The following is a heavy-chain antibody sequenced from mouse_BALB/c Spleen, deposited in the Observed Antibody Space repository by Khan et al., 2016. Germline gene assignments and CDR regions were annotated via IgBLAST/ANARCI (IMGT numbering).Heavy chain of an antibody. CDR3: ARYPYYYAMDY. Sequence: EVQLQESGPGLVKPSQSLSLTCTVTGYSITSDYAWNWLRQFPGNKLEWMGYISYSGSTSYNPSLKSRISITRDTSKNQFFLQLNSVTTEDTATYYCARYPYYYAMDYWSQGTSVTVSS. J-gene: IGHJ4*01. CDR2: ISYSGST. CDR1: GYSITSDYA. V-gene: IGHV3-2*02.